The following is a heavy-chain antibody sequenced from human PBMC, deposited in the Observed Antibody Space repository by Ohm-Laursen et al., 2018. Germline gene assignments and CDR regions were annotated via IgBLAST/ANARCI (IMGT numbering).Heavy chain of an antibody. Sequence: SLRLSCAASGFTFNSHWMHWVRQAPGKGLVWVSRISSDVSVTYYADSVKGRCTISRDDSKNTLFLQMSALRAEDTALYYCAKENPSYFYDYRGQGTLVTVSS. D-gene: IGHD3-10*01. CDR1: GFTFNSHW. V-gene: IGHV3-74*01. J-gene: IGHJ4*02. CDR2: ISSDVSVT. CDR3: AKENPSYFYDY.